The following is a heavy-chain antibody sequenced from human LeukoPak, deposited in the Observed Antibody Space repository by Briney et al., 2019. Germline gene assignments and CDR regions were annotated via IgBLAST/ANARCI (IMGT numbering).Heavy chain of an antibody. CDR1: GFTFSSYW. V-gene: IGHV3-7*01. CDR3: ARDIAAAGLFFDY. D-gene: IGHD6-13*01. CDR2: MKYDGSEK. J-gene: IGHJ4*02. Sequence: GGSLRLSCAASGFTFSSYWMSWVRQAPGKGLEWVANMKYDGSEKDYVDSVKGRFTISRDNAKNSLYLQMNSLRAENTAVYYCARDIAAAGLFFDYWGQGTLVTVSS.